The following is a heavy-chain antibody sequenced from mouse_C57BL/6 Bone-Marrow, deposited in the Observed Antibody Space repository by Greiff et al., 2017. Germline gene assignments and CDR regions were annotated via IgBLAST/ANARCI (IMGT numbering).Heavy chain of an antibody. Sequence: EVKLQESGGGLVKPGGSLKLSCAASGFTFSDYGMHWVRQAPEKGLEWVAYISSGSSTIYYADTVKGRFTISRVNAKNTLFLQMTSLRSEDTAMYYCASYYYGSSWYFDVWGTGTTVTVSS. J-gene: IGHJ1*03. D-gene: IGHD1-1*01. CDR2: ISSGSSTI. CDR3: ASYYYGSSWYFDV. CDR1: GFTFSDYG. V-gene: IGHV5-17*01.